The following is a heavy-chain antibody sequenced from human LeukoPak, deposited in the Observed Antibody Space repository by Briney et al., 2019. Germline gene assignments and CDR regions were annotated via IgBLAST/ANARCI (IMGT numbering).Heavy chain of an antibody. CDR2: IYYSGST. CDR3: ARDRGPYSGYDSYYFDY. Sequence: PWETLSLTCTVSGGSISSYYWSWIRQPPGKGLEWIGYIYYSGSTNYNPSLKSRVTISVDTSKNQFSLKLSSVTAADTAVYYCARDRGPYSGYDSYYFDYWGQGTLVTVSS. V-gene: IGHV4-59*01. CDR1: GGSISSYY. D-gene: IGHD5-12*01. J-gene: IGHJ4*02.